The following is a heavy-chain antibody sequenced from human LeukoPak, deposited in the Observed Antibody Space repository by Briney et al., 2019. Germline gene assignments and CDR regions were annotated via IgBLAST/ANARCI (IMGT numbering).Heavy chain of an antibody. V-gene: IGHV1-2*02. J-gene: IGHJ3*01. CDR1: GYTFTGNH. CDR3: ARGAGPKAFDV. Sequence: EASVKVSFKASGYTFTGNHLHWVRQPPGQGLEWMGWINPNNGGTSFAQNFQGRVTLTRDTSISTAYMELSTLRSDDTAVYYCARGAGPKAFDVWGQGTMVTVST. CDR2: INPNNGGT.